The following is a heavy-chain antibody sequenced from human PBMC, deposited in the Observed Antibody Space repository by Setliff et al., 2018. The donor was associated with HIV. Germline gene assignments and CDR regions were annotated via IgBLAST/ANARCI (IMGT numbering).Heavy chain of an antibody. CDR3: AGDLFPYYHDSSPYYPPGY. CDR1: GYMFSGFH. Sequence: ASVKVSCKASGYMFSGFHMHWVRQAAGQGLEWMGRINPNNGDTNIPQRFRGRVTMTRDTSTSTVYMELNSLRAEDTAVYYCAGDLFPYYHDSSPYYPPGYWGQGTLVTVSS. CDR2: INPNNGDT. V-gene: IGHV1-2*06. J-gene: IGHJ4*02. D-gene: IGHD3-22*01.